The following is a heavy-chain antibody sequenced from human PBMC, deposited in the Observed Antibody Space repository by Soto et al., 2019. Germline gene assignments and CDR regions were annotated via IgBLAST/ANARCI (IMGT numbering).Heavy chain of an antibody. CDR1: GFTFSNYN. D-gene: IGHD3-22*01. CDR3: ASRYYYDSSGYYYPYYY. CDR2: ISSSSSTI. Sequence: EVQLVESGGGLVQPGGSLRLSCAASGFTFSNYNMNWVRQAPGKGLEWVSSISSSSSTIYYADSVKGRFTISRDNAKNSLYLQMTSLRDDDTAVYYCASRYYYDSSGYYYPYYYWGQGTLVTVSS. J-gene: IGHJ4*02. V-gene: IGHV3-48*02.